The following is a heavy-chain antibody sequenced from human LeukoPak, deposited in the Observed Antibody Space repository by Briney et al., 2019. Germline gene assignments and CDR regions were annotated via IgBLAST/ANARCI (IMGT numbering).Heavy chain of an antibody. V-gene: IGHV3-30*04. CDR2: ISYNGKNK. CDR3: ARDMAVAGSGDAFDL. Sequence: PGGSLRLSCAASGFTFSSHAVHWVRQAPGKGLEWVAVISYNGKNKYYADSVKGRFTISRDNSKSSLFLQMHSLRAEDTAVYYCARDMAVAGSGDAFDLWGHGTMVTVSS. CDR1: GFTFSSHA. D-gene: IGHD6-19*01. J-gene: IGHJ3*01.